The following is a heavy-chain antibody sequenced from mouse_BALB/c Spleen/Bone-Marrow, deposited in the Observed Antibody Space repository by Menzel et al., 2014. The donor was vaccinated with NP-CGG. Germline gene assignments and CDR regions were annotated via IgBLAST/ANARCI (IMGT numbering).Heavy chain of an antibody. CDR3: ARRDYYDYALFAY. V-gene: IGHV1-26*01. CDR2: INPYNGGT. D-gene: IGHD2-4*01. Sequence: VQLQQSGPALVKPEASMKISCKASGYSFTGYTMNWVKQSHGKNLEWIGLINPYNGGTTYNQKFKGKATLTVDKSSSTAYMELLRLSSEDFAVYYCARRDYYDYALFAYWCQGTLVTVSA. CDR1: GYSFTGYT. J-gene: IGHJ3*01.